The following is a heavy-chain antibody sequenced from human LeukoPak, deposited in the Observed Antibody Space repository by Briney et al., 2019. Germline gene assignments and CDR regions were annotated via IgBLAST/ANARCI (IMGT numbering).Heavy chain of an antibody. D-gene: IGHD3-10*01. J-gene: IGHJ4*02. CDR1: GGSFSGYY. V-gene: IGHV4-34*01. CDR3: ARQNYGSTPLRY. Sequence: SETLSLTCAVYGGSFSGYYWSWIRQPPGKGLEWIGEINHSGSTNYNPSLMSRVTISVDTSKNQFSLKLSSVTAADTAVYFCARQNYGSTPLRYWGQGTLVTVSS. CDR2: INHSGST.